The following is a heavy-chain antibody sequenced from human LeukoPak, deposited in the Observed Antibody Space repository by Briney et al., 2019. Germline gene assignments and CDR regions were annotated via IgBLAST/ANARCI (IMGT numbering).Heavy chain of an antibody. CDR1: GGSISSSSYY. J-gene: IGHJ3*02. D-gene: IGHD3-9*01. Sequence: SETLSLTCTVSGGSISSSSYYWGWIRQPPGKGREWIVCIYYSGSTYYHPSRKSRVSISVDTSKNQFSLRLMSVPAAAPAVYFCACAPGITILWRGAFDIWGQGTMVTVSS. CDR3: ACAPGITILWRGAFDI. V-gene: IGHV4-39*07. CDR2: IYYSGST.